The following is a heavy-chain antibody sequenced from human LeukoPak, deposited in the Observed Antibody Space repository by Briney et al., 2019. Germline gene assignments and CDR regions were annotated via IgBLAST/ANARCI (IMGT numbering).Heavy chain of an antibody. CDR2: IHYSGST. J-gene: IGHJ2*01. CDR1: GGSISSHY. Sequence: SETLSLTCTVSGGSISSHYWSWIPQPPGKGLEWIGYIHYSGSTNYNPSLKSRVTVSVDTSKNQFSLKLGSVTAADTAVYYCERDYSSSRWYFDLWGRGTLVTVSS. D-gene: IGHD6-6*01. CDR3: ERDYSSSRWYFDL. V-gene: IGHV4-59*11.